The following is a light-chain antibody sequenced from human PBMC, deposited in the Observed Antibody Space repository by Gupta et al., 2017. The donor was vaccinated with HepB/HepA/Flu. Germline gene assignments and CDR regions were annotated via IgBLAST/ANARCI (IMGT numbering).Light chain of an antibody. J-gene: IGLJ1*01. Sequence: QSVLTQPPSVSATPGQKVTISCSGRSSNIGSGSVSWYQQVPGTAPKLVIYENNKRPSGIPERFSGSKYGTSATVVTTGLQTGDEADYYWGTAAGSGSGFVFGTGTKVTVL. V-gene: IGLV1-51*01. CDR2: ENN. CDR3: GTAAGSGSGFV. CDR1: SSNIGSGS.